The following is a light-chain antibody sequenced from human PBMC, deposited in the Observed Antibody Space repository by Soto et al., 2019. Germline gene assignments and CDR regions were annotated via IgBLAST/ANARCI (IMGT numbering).Light chain of an antibody. V-gene: IGKV4-1*01. CDR3: QQYYSPPLT. Sequence: DIVMTQSPDSLAVSLGERATINCKSSQSVLYSSNNKNYLAWYQQKPGQPPKLLIYWASTRESGVPDRFSRSGSGTDFTLTISSLQAEDVAVYYCQQYYSPPLTFGGGTKVEIK. CDR1: QSVLYSSNNKNY. J-gene: IGKJ4*01. CDR2: WAS.